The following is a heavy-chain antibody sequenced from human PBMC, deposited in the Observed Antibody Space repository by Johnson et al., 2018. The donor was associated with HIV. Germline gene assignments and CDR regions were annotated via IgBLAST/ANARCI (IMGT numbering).Heavy chain of an antibody. CDR1: GFTFSSYG. CDR3: ARNSWGSSSGSRI. Sequence: QVQLVESGGGVVQPGRSLRLSCAASGFTFSSYGMHWVRQAPGKGLEWVAVIWYDGSNKYYTDSVKGRFTISRDNSKNTLYLQMNSLRAEDTAVYYCARNSWGSSSGSRIWGQGTMVTVSS. V-gene: IGHV3-33*01. J-gene: IGHJ3*02. D-gene: IGHD6-6*01. CDR2: IWYDGSNK.